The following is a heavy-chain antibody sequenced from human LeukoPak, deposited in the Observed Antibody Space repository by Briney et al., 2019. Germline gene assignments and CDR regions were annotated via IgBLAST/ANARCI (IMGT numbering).Heavy chain of an antibody. J-gene: IGHJ4*02. V-gene: IGHV5-51*01. CDR1: GYTFTSHW. CDR2: MNPGDSNI. Sequence: GESLKISCKGSGYTFTSHWIGWVRQMSGKGLELMGIMNPGDSNIRYSPSFQGQVTISVDKSISTAYLQWSSLRASDTAMYFCAKQGGDTSASSWHTFDKWGQGTLVTVSS. CDR3: AKQGGDTSASSWHTFDK. D-gene: IGHD6-13*01.